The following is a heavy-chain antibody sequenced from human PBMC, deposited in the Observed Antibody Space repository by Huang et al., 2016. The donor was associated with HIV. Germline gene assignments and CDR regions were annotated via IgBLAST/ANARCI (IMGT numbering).Heavy chain of an antibody. CDR2: INHSGST. J-gene: IGHJ3*02. V-gene: IGHV4-34*01. Sequence: QVQLQQWGAGLLKPSETLSLTCAVYGGSFSGYYWSWIRQSPGKGLEWLGEINHSGSTNYTPSLTSRLTISVDTSKNQFSLKLSSVTAADTAVYYCARERMMSWLDDHDAFDIWGQGTMVTVSS. CDR3: ARERMMSWLDDHDAFDI. CDR1: GGSFSGYY. D-gene: IGHD1-1*01.